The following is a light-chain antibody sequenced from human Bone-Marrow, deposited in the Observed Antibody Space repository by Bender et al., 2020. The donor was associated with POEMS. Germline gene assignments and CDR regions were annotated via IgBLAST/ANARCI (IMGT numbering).Light chain of an antibody. V-gene: IGLV2-14*02. J-gene: IGLJ2*01. CDR2: NVS. Sequence: QSALTQPASVSGSPGQSITISCTGTSNDVGNYNLVSWYQQYPGKAPKLILYNVSDRPSGVSHRFFGSKSGSTASLTISGLRTEDDSHYYCSSFTTTYTVIFGGGTKLTVL. CDR1: SNDVGNYNL. CDR3: SSFTTTYTVI.